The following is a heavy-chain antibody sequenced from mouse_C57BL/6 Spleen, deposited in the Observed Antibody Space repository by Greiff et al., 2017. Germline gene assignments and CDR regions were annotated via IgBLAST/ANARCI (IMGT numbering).Heavy chain of an antibody. CDR1: GFSFNTYA. CDR2: IRSKSNNYAT. J-gene: IGHJ3*01. Sequence: EVKLVESGGGLVQPKGSLKLSCAASGFSFNTYAMNWVRQAPGKGLEWVARIRSKSNNYATYYADSVKDRFTISRDDSESMLYLQMNNLKTEDTAMYDCVRQGEDAWFAYWGQGTLVTVSA. D-gene: IGHD2-13*01. CDR3: VRQGEDAWFAY. V-gene: IGHV10-1*01.